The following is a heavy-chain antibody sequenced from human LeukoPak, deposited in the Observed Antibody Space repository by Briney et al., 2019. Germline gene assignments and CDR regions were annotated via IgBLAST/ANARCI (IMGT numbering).Heavy chain of an antibody. D-gene: IGHD6-13*01. Sequence: SETLSLTCTVSGGSISSSSYYWGWIRQPPGKGLEWIGYIYYSGSTYYNPSLKSRVTISVDTSKNQFSLKLSSVTAADTAVYYCAGYDAFDIWGQGTMVTVSS. CDR3: AGYDAFDI. J-gene: IGHJ3*02. CDR2: IYYSGST. V-gene: IGHV4-39*01. CDR1: GGSISSSSYY.